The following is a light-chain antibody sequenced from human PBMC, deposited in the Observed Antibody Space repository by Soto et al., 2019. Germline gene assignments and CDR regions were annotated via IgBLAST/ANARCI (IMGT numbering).Light chain of an antibody. J-gene: IGLJ2*01. CDR2: DNN. V-gene: IGLV1-51*01. CDR1: CSNIGNNY. CDR3: GTWDSSLSAVV. Sequence: QSVLTQPPSVSAAPGQRVTISCSGSCSNIGNNYLSWYQQLPGTAPKLLIYDNNKRPSGIPDRFSGSKSGTSGTLGITGLQTGDEADYYCGTWDSSLSAVVLGGGTKVTVL.